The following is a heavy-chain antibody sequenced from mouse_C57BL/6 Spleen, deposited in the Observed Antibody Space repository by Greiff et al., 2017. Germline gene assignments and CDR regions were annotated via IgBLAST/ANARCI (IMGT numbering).Heavy chain of an antibody. Sequence: VQLQQSGAELVRPGTSVKVSCKASGYAFTNYLIEWVKQRPGQGLEWIGVINPGSGGTNYNEKFKGKATLTVDKSSSTAYMQLSSLTSEDSAVYFCASITAVVATPYAMDYWGQGTSVTVSA. CDR2: INPGSGGT. CDR3: ASITAVVATPYAMDY. D-gene: IGHD1-1*01. V-gene: IGHV1-54*01. J-gene: IGHJ4*01. CDR1: GYAFTNYL.